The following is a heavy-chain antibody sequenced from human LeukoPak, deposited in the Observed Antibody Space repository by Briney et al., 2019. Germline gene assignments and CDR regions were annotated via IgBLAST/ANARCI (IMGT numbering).Heavy chain of an antibody. D-gene: IGHD3-3*01. J-gene: IGHJ4*02. CDR1: GFSLSSNGVG. Sequence: SGPTLVNPTQTLTLTCSFSGFSLSSNGVGVGWIRQPPGKALEWLAFIFWDDNQHYNPSLKTRLTITKDTSKNQVVLTMTNMDPVDTATYYCAHRGMHFGVVITFDYWSQGTLVTVSS. V-gene: IGHV2-5*02. CDR2: IFWDDNQ. CDR3: AHRGMHFGVVITFDY.